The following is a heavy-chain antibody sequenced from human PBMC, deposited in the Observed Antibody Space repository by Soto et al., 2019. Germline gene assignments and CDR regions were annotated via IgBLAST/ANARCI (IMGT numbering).Heavy chain of an antibody. V-gene: IGHV3-48*01. CDR1: GFTFSSYA. CDR2: IGTGISTI. D-gene: IGHD4-17*01. J-gene: IGHJ6*03. Sequence: PGGSLRLSCAASGFTFSSYAMSWVRQAPGKGLEWVSYIGTGISTIYYADSVKGRFTVSRDNAKNSLFLQMNSLRAEDTAVYYCARGYYGDPVYYYYYMDVWGKGTTVTVSS. CDR3: ARGYYGDPVYYYYYMDV.